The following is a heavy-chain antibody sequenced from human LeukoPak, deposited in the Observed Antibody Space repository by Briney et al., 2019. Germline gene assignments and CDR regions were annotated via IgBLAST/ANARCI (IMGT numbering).Heavy chain of an antibody. CDR2: IYSGGNT. V-gene: IGHV3-53*01. CDR1: GFTVSSND. Sequence: PGGSLRLSCAASGFTVSSNDMSWVRQAPGKGLECVSLIYSGGNTYYADSVKGRFTISRDNSNNTLFLHLNSLRGEDTAVYYCTRNSGWYGLSWGQGTLVTVSS. D-gene: IGHD6-19*01. CDR3: TRNSGWYGLS. J-gene: IGHJ1*01.